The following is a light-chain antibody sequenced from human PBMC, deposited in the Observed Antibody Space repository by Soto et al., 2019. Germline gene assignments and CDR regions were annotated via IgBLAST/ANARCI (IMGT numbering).Light chain of an antibody. CDR3: QQYNNWPLT. J-gene: IGKJ2*01. V-gene: IGKV3-15*01. Sequence: EIVMTQSPATLSVSPGERATLSCRARQSVSSSLAWYQQKPGQAPRLLIYGASTRATGIPARFSGSGSGTDFTLTISSLQSEDFAVYYCQQYNNWPLTFGQGTKLEIK. CDR1: QSVSSS. CDR2: GAS.